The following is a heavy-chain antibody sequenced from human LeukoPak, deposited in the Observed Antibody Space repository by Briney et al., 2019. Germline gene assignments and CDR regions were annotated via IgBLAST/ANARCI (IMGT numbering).Heavy chain of an antibody. CDR3: TILSPSSGRYYFDY. V-gene: IGHV3-49*03. Sequence: GGSLRLSCTASGVTFGDYAMSWFRQAPGKGLEWVGFIRSKGYGETTEHAASVKGRFTISRDDSKNIAYLQMNSLNTEDTAVYYCTILSPSSGRYYFDYWGQGTLVTVSS. CDR2: IRSKGYGETT. CDR1: GVTFGDYA. J-gene: IGHJ4*02. D-gene: IGHD6-19*01.